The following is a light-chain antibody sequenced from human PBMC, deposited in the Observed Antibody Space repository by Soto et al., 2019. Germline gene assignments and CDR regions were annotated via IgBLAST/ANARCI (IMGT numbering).Light chain of an antibody. V-gene: IGLV2-18*02. Sequence: QSALTQPPSVSGSPGQSVTISCTGTSSDVGSYNRVSWYQQPPGTAPKLMIYEVSNRPSGVPDRFSGSKSGNTASLTISGLQVEDEADYYCNSYTSTNTYVFGTGTKLTVL. J-gene: IGLJ1*01. CDR2: EVS. CDR1: SSDVGSYNR. CDR3: NSYTSTNTYV.